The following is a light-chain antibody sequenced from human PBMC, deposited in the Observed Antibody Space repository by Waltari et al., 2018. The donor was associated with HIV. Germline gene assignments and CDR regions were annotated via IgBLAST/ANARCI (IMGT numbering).Light chain of an antibody. CDR1: ISNVGENY. CDR3: GTWDSSLSAYV. V-gene: IGLV1-51*02. J-gene: IGLJ1*01. Sequence: QSVMTQPPSVSAAPGQKVTISCSGGISNVGENYVSWYQQVPGEAPKLPMYENNKRPSGIPDRFSGSKSGTSATLDITGLQTGDEADYYCGTWDSSLSAYVFGTGTKVPVL. CDR2: ENN.